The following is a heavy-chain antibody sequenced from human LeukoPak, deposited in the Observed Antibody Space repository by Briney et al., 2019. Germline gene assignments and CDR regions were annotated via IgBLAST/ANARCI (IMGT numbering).Heavy chain of an antibody. D-gene: IGHD3-3*01. Sequence: PGGSLRLSCAASGFTFSSYAMHWVRQAPGKGLEWVAVISYDGSNKYYADSVKGRFTISRDNSKNTLYLQMSSLRAEDTAVYYCAKAITNRPVFGVVIGVDYWGQGTLVTVSS. V-gene: IGHV3-30-3*01. CDR3: AKAITNRPVFGVVIGVDY. J-gene: IGHJ4*02. CDR2: ISYDGSNK. CDR1: GFTFSSYA.